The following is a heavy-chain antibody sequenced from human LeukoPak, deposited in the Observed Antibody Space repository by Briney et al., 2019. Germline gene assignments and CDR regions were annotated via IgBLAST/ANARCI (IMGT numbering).Heavy chain of an antibody. CDR1: GFTFSNAW. V-gene: IGHV3-15*01. D-gene: IGHD5-12*01. J-gene: IGHJ4*02. CDR3: TREGDSGWPPDY. Sequence: GGSLRLSCAASGFTFSNAWMYWVRQAPGKGLEWVGRIKSKIDGGTRDYVAPVKGRFTISRDDSKNTLYLQMNSLKTEDTAVYYCTREGDSGWPPDYWGQGTLVTVSS. CDR2: IKSKIDGGTR.